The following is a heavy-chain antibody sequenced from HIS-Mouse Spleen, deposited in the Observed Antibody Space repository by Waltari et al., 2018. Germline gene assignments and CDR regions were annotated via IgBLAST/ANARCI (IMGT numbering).Heavy chain of an antibody. CDR1: GGSFSGYY. J-gene: IGHJ2*01. CDR3: AREIPYSSSWYDWYFDL. Sequence: QVQLQQWGAGLLKPSETLSLTCAVYGGSFSGYYWSWIRQPPGKGLEWIGESKHSGSTNYNPSLKSRVTRSVDTSKNQFSLKLSSVTAADTAVYYCAREIPYSSSWYDWYFDLWVRGTLVTVSS. V-gene: IGHV4-34*01. D-gene: IGHD6-13*01. CDR2: SKHSGST.